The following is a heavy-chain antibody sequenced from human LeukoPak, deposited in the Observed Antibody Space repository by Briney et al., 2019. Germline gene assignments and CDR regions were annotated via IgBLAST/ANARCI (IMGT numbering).Heavy chain of an antibody. CDR2: INPNTGGT. Sequence: ASVKVSCKASGYSFTAYYMHWVRQAPGQGLEWMGWINPNTGGTKYAQKFQGRVTITRDSSISTAYMEVSRLTSDDTAMYYCVRDSRGDYYLDYWGQGTLVTASS. CDR1: GYSFTAYY. CDR3: VRDSRGDYYLDY. D-gene: IGHD2-21*02. V-gene: IGHV1-2*02. J-gene: IGHJ4*02.